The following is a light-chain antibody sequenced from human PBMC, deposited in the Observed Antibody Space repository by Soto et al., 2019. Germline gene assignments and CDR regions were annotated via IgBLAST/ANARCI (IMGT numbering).Light chain of an antibody. CDR1: QSVGHR. CDR2: DTS. Sequence: EIVMTQSPATLSVSLGQRSTLSCRASQSVGHRLAWYQQKPGQSPRLLIYDTSTRATGVPTRFSGSRSGAEFTLIIRGLQSEDFALYYCQQYNDWPLTFGGGTKVDIK. CDR3: QQYNDWPLT. J-gene: IGKJ4*01. V-gene: IGKV3-15*01.